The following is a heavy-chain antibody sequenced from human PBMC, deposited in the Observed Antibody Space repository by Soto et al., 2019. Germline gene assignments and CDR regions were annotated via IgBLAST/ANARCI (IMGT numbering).Heavy chain of an antibody. CDR1: GGSINYNSYY. CDR3: ARLVVVAPVANA. D-gene: IGHD2-2*01. J-gene: IGHJ5*02. Sequence: PSETLSLTCSGSGGSINYNSYYWGWIRQPPGKGLEWVGGIFYTGTTYYSPSLKDRVTISVDTSKNSFSLNLTSVTAADTAVYFCARLVVVAPVANAWGQGTLVTVSS. CDR2: IFYTGTT. V-gene: IGHV4-39*02.